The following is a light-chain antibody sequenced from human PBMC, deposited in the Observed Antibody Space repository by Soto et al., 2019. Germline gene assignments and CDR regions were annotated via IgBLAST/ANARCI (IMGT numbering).Light chain of an antibody. V-gene: IGKV3-20*01. CDR3: QQYHSWT. CDR2: GAS. J-gene: IGKJ1*01. CDR1: QSVSSSY. Sequence: EIVLTQSPGTLSLSPGERATLSCRASQSVSSSYLAWYQQKPGQAPRLLIYGASNRATGIPDRFSGSGSETDFTLTISRLEPEDFAVYYCQQYHSWTFGQGTKVEIK.